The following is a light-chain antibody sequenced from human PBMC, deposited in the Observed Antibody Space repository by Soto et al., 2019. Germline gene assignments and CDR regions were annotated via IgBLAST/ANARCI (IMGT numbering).Light chain of an antibody. CDR3: QQRSNWPRT. CDR1: QSISGNY. V-gene: IGKV3D-20*02. CDR2: GAS. J-gene: IGKJ1*01. Sequence: PEEGATLSFRDSQSISGNYLAWYQQKPGQAPRLLIYGASNRATGIPERFSGSGSGTDFTLTISRLEPEDFAVYYCQQRSNWPRTFGQGTMVDIK.